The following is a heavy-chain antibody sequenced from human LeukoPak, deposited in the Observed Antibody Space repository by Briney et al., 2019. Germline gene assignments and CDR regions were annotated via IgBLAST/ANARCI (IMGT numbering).Heavy chain of an antibody. V-gene: IGHV4-38-2*02. CDR1: GYSISSGYF. Sequence: SETLSLTCSISGYSISSGYFWGWIRQPPGKGLEWIGNIHHDGITYYNPSLKSRVTISLDPSKNQFSLKLSSVTAADTAVYYCARVSTVTESREEGGYFDYWGQGTLVTVSS. J-gene: IGHJ4*02. CDR3: ARVSTVTESREEGGYFDY. D-gene: IGHD4-17*01. CDR2: IHHDGIT.